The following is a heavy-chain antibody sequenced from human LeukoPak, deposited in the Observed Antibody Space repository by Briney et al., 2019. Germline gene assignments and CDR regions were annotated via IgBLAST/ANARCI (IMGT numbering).Heavy chain of an antibody. V-gene: IGHV3-7*01. CDR2: IKQDGSEK. Sequence: GGSLRLSCAVSGFIFSNYWISWVRQAPGKGLEWVANIKQDGSEKFYVDSVKGRFTISRDNAKNSLYLQMNSLRAEDTAVYYCARNEGGYDEGLYFDYWGQGTLVTVSS. D-gene: IGHD5-12*01. CDR1: GFIFSNYW. CDR3: ARNEGGYDEGLYFDY. J-gene: IGHJ4*02.